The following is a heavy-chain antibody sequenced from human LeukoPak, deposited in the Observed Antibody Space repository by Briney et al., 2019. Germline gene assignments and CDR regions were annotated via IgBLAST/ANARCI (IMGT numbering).Heavy chain of an antibody. CDR2: IYYSGST. J-gene: IGHJ6*02. D-gene: IGHD2-15*01. CDR3: ASGSSPLELNYYGMDV. CDR1: GGSISSYY. V-gene: IGHV4-59*12. Sequence: SETLSLTCTVSGGSISSYYWSWIRQPPGKGLEWIGYIYYSGSTNYNPSLKSRVTISVDTSKNQFSLKLSSVTAADTAVYYCASGSSPLELNYYGMDVWGQGTTVTVSS.